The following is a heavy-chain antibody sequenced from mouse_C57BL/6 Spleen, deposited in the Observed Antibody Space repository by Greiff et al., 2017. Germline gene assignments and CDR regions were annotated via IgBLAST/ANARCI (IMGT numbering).Heavy chain of an antibody. Sequence: EVKLVESGGDLVKPGGSLKLSCAASGFTFSSYGMSWVRQTPGKRLEWVATISSGGGYTYYPDSVKGRFTITRDNAKNTLYLQMSSLKSEDTAMYYCARQDGSSYRYYFDYWGQGTTLTVSS. J-gene: IGHJ2*01. CDR1: GFTFSSYG. V-gene: IGHV5-6*01. D-gene: IGHD1-1*01. CDR2: ISSGGGYT. CDR3: ARQDGSSYRYYFDY.